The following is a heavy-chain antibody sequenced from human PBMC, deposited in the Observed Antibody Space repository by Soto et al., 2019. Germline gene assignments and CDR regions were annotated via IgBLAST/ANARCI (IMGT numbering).Heavy chain of an antibody. Sequence: PGESLKISCKGSGYSFASYWIGWVRQMPGKGLEWVAIIYPGDFDAKYSPSFQGQVTISVDKSINTAYLQWNSLKASDTAVYYCVSPAGAPTFDDFDVWGQGTMVTVSS. D-gene: IGHD1-26*01. J-gene: IGHJ3*01. CDR1: GYSFASYW. CDR2: IYPGDFDA. CDR3: VSPAGAPTFDDFDV. V-gene: IGHV5-51*01.